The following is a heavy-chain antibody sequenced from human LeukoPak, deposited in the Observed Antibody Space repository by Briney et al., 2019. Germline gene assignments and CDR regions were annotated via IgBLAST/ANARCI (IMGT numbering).Heavy chain of an antibody. J-gene: IGHJ4*02. D-gene: IGHD6-19*01. CDR3: ARLKYSSGWFFDY. Sequence: SETLSLTCTVSGYSISSGYYWGWIRQPPGKGLEWIGSIYHSGSTYYNPSLKSRVTISVDTSKNQFSLKVSSVTAADTAVYYCARLKYSSGWFFDYWGQGTLVTVSS. CDR1: GYSISSGYY. CDR2: IYHSGST. V-gene: IGHV4-38-2*02.